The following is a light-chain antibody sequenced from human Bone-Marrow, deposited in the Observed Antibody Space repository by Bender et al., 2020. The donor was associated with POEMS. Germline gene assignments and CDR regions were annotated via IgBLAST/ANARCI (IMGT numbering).Light chain of an antibody. V-gene: IGLV2-23*02. CDR3: SSYAGNRSVV. CDR2: EVT. Sequence: QSALTQPASVSGSPGQSITISCTGTSTNVGSYNLVSWYQQHPNEAPKLLISEVTKRPSGVSNRFSGSKSGNTASLTISGLQAEDEADYYCSSYAGNRSVVFGGGTKLTVL. CDR1: STNVGSYNL. J-gene: IGLJ2*01.